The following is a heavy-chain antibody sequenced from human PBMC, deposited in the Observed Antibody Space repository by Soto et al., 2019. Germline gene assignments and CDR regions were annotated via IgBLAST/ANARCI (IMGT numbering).Heavy chain of an antibody. CDR3: ARPAATVIFYSGMDV. J-gene: IGHJ6*02. Sequence: RLSCAASGFTFSDYAMHWVRQAPGKGLEWVAIISFDGSNEHYADSVRGRFTISRDNSENTLYLQMNSLRADDTAVYYCARPAATVIFYSGMDVWGQGTTVTVSS. CDR1: GFTFSDYA. CDR2: ISFDGSNE. V-gene: IGHV3-30-3*01. D-gene: IGHD4-17*01.